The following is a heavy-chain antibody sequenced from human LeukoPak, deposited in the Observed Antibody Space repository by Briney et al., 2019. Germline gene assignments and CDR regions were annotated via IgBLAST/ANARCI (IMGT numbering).Heavy chain of an antibody. J-gene: IGHJ6*02. CDR1: GFTFSSYE. Sequence: GGSLRLSCAASGFTFSSYEMNWVRQAPGKGLEWVAVISYDGSNKYYADSVKGRFTISRDNSKNTLYLQMNSLRAEDTAVYYCAKDRRITIFGVVDPYYGMDVWGQGTTVTVSS. D-gene: IGHD3-3*01. CDR3: AKDRRITIFGVVDPYYGMDV. CDR2: ISYDGSNK. V-gene: IGHV3-30*18.